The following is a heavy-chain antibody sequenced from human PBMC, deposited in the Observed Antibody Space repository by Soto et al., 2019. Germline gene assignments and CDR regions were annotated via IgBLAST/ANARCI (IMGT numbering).Heavy chain of an antibody. D-gene: IGHD5-12*01. V-gene: IGHV1-24*01. Sequence: EASVKVSCKVSGYTLTELSMHWVRQAPGKGLEWMGGFDPEDGETIYAQKFQGRVTMTEDTSTDTAYMELSSLRSEDTAVYYCATDRDGYNPGDFDIWGQGTMVTVSS. CDR2: FDPEDGET. CDR3: ATDRDGYNPGDFDI. CDR1: GYTLTELS. J-gene: IGHJ3*02.